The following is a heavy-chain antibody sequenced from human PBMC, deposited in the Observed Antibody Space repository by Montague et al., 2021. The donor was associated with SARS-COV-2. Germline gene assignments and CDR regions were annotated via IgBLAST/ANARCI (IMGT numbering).Heavy chain of an antibody. V-gene: IGHV4-4*02. J-gene: IGHJ4*02. CDR2: IYLSGFT. D-gene: IGHD3/OR15-3a*01. CDR1: DVSLSTSTW. Sequence: SETLSLTCVVSDVSLSTSTWWSWVRQSPGKGLEWVGEIYLSGFTQYNPSVKSRVSISLDDSRGQFPLRLTSVTAADTAVYFCARGGLGNRGFDYWGQGTLVTVSS. CDR3: ARGGLGNRGFDY.